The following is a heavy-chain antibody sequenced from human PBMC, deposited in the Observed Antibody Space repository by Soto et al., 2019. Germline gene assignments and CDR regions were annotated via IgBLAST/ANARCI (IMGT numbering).Heavy chain of an antibody. CDR2: IYPGDSDT. CDR1: GYTFTDYW. V-gene: IGHV5-51*01. J-gene: IGHJ6*02. Sequence: GESVRISCMCSGYTFTDYWSAWVRQMLGEGLEWMGIIYPGDSDTRYGPSLQGQGTISADKAITIAYLQLNSLKASDTAMYYCARISRVPAKETNAGMAVWGQGTTVTASS. CDR3: ARISRVPAKETNAGMAV. D-gene: IGHD2-15*01.